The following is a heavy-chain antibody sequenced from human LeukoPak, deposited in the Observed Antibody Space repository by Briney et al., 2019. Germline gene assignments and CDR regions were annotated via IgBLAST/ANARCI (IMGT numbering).Heavy chain of an antibody. CDR1: GFTFDDYA. CDR2: ISWNSDNI. J-gene: IGHJ4*02. Sequence: PGRSLRLSCAASGFTFDDYAMHWVRQAPGKGLEWVSGISWNSDNIAYADSVKGRFTISRDNAKNSLYLQMNSLRVEDTALYYCARDHSSSWGNFDYWGQGTLVTVSS. CDR3: ARDHSSSWGNFDY. V-gene: IGHV3-9*01. D-gene: IGHD6-13*01.